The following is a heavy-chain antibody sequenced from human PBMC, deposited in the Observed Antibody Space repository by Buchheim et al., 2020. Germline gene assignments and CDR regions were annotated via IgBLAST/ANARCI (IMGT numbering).Heavy chain of an antibody. J-gene: IGHJ5*02. D-gene: IGHD6-13*01. CDR3: ARMHSSNWFDT. CDR1: GGSVSSASYY. V-gene: IGHV4-61*01. Sequence: QVQLQESGPGLVKPSETLSLSCTVSGGSVSSASYYWSWIRQPPVKGLEWIAYIYYSGSTNYNPSLKSRVTISVDTSKNQFSLNLSSVTTADTAVYYCARMHSSNWFDTWGQGT. CDR2: IYYSGST.